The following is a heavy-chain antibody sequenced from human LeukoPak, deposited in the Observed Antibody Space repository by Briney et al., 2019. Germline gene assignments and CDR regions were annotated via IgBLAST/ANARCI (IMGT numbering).Heavy chain of an antibody. CDR3: ARLVIAYCSSTSCHWFDP. V-gene: IGHV4-39*07. Sequence: PSETLSLTCTVSGDSISSSRYWGWIRQPPGEGLEWIGSMHYSGSTNYNPSLKSRVTISVDTSKNQFSLKLSSVTAADTAVYYCARLVIAYCSSTSCHWFDPWGQGTLVTVSS. D-gene: IGHD2-2*01. J-gene: IGHJ5*02. CDR1: GDSISSSRY. CDR2: MHYSGST.